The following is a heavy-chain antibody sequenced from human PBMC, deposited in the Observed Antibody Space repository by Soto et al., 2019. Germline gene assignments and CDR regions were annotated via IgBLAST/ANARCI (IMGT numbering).Heavy chain of an antibody. Sequence: PGGSLSLSCAASGFTFSNYAMNWVRQAPGKGLAWVSAISDSSGRTYYADSVKGRFTVSRDNSKNTLYLQMNSLRAEDTAVYYCAKAQYCSGGSCYGWGDAFDIWGQGTMVT. D-gene: IGHD2-15*01. CDR1: GFTFSNYA. CDR2: ISDSSGRT. J-gene: IGHJ3*02. V-gene: IGHV3-23*01. CDR3: AKAQYCSGGSCYGWGDAFDI.